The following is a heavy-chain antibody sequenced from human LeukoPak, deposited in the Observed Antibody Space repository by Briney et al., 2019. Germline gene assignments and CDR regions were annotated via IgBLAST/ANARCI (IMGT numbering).Heavy chain of an antibody. D-gene: IGHD6-19*01. J-gene: IGHJ6*03. CDR2: ISAYNGNT. CDR3: ATEGAVAGVLKYYYYYMDV. CDR1: GYTFTSYG. V-gene: IGHV1-18*01. Sequence: ASVKVACKASGYTFTSYGISWVRQAPGQGLELMGWISAYNGNTNYAQKLQGRVTMTTDTSTSTAYMELRSLRSDDTAVYYCATEGAVAGVLKYYYYYMDVWGKGTTVTVSS.